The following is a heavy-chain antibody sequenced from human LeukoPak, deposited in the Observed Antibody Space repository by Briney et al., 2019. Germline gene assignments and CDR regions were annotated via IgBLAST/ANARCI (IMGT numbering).Heavy chain of an antibody. V-gene: IGHV1-8*01. Sequence: ASVKVSCKASGYTFTSYDINWARQAPGQGLEWMGWMNPNSGNTGYAQKFQGRVTMTRNTSISTAYMELSSLRSEDTAVYYCARHAKIIGFDPWGQGTLVTVSS. CDR1: GYTFTSYD. J-gene: IGHJ5*02. CDR2: MNPNSGNT. CDR3: ARHAKIIGFDP.